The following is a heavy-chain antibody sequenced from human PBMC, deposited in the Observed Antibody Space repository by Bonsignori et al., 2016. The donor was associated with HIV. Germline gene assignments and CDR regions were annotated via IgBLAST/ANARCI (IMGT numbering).Heavy chain of an antibody. Sequence: WVRQAPGQGLEWMGLVDPEDGETMYAEKFQGRVTITADTSTDTAYMELSSLRSEDTAVYYCATAYGGNRVDYWGQGTLVTVSS. V-gene: IGHV1-69-2*01. J-gene: IGHJ4*02. D-gene: IGHD4-17*01. CDR2: VDPEDGET. CDR3: ATAYGGNRVDY.